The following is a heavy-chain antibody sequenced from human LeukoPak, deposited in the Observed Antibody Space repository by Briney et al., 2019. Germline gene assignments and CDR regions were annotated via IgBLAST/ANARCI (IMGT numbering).Heavy chain of an antibody. CDR3: AKEGDSSGYLGPRSYYFDY. CDR1: GFTFSSYG. J-gene: IGHJ4*02. Sequence: GGSLRLSCAASGFTFSSYGMHWVRQAPGKGLEWVAFIRYDGSNKYYADSVKGRFTISRDNSKNTLYLQMNSLRAEDTAVYYCAKEGDSSGYLGPRSYYFDYWAQGTLVTVSS. D-gene: IGHD6-19*01. CDR2: IRYDGSNK. V-gene: IGHV3-30*02.